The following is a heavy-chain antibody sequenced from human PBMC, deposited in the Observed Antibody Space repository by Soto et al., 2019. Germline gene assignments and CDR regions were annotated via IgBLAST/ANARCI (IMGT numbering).Heavy chain of an antibody. J-gene: IGHJ5*02. CDR1: GDRFSSYC. CDR2: IWYDGSNK. V-gene: IGHV3-33*01. CDR3: ARGNVANYFEP. Sequence: AGSMGLSSAASGDRFSSYCMHGVRQAPGKGLEWVAVIWYDGSNKYYADSVKGRFTISRDNSKNTLYLQMNSLRAEDTAVYYCARGNVANYFEPWGQGTLVTVSS.